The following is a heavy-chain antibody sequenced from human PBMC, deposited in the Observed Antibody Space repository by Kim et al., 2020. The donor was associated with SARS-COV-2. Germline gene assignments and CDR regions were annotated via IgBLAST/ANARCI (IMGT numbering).Heavy chain of an antibody. CDR2: ISWNSGSI. CDR1: GFTFGDYA. CDR3: AKDGRYGSGSYYDY. V-gene: IGHV3-9*01. Sequence: GGSLRLSCAASGFTFGDYAMHWVRQAPGKGLEWVSGISWNSGSIGYADSVKGRFTISRDNAKNSLYLQMNSLRAEDTALYYCAKDGRYGSGSYYDYWGQGTLVTVSS. D-gene: IGHD3-10*01. J-gene: IGHJ4*02.